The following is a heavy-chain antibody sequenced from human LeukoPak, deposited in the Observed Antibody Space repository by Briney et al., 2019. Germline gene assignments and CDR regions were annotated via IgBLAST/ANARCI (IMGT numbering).Heavy chain of an antibody. CDR1: GFTFSSYS. V-gene: IGHV3-21*01. J-gene: IGHJ4*02. CDR3: ARDLAKSSSSPVY. Sequence: AGGSLRLSCAASGFTFSSYSMNWVRQAPGKGLEWVSSISSSSSYIYYADSVKGRITISRDNAKNSLYLQMNSLRAEDTAVYYCARDLAKSSSSPVYWGQGTLVTVSS. D-gene: IGHD6-6*01. CDR2: ISSSSSYI.